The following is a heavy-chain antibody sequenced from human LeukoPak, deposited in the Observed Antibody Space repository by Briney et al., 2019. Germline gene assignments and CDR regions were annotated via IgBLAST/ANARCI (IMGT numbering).Heavy chain of an antibody. J-gene: IGHJ6*03. CDR2: IRYDGSNE. Sequence: GGSLGLSCAASGFTFSSYDMHWVRQAPGKGLEWVTFIRYDGSNEYYADSVKGRFSISRDNSKNTLYLEMNSLRAEDTAVYYCAKNGGKLHSYYMDVWGKGTTVTISS. D-gene: IGHD4-23*01. V-gene: IGHV3-30*02. CDR3: AKNGGKLHSYYMDV. CDR1: GFTFSSYD.